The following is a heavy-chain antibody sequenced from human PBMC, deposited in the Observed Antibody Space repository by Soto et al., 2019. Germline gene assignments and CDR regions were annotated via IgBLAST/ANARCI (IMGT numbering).Heavy chain of an antibody. CDR3: ARARRGYSGYDWSEGFDY. CDR2: ISYDGSNK. V-gene: IGHV3-30-3*01. D-gene: IGHD5-12*01. Sequence: QVQLVESGGGVVQPGRSLRLSCAASGFTFSSYAMHWVRQAPGKGLEWVAVISYDGSNKYYADSVKGRFTISRDNSKNTLYLQMNSLRAEDTAVYYCARARRGYSGYDWSEGFDYWGQGTLVTVSS. J-gene: IGHJ4*02. CDR1: GFTFSSYA.